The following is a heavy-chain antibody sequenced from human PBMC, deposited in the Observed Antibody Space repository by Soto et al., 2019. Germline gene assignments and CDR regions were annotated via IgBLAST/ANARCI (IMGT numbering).Heavy chain of an antibody. CDR3: ARGSWDDVSAHYYMDV. Sequence: PSETLSLTCTVSGGSISSYYWSWIRQPPGKGLEWIGYIYYSGSTNYNPSLKSRVTISVDTSKNQFSLQLNSVTPEDTAVYYCARGSWDDVSAHYYMDVWGKGTTVTVSS. J-gene: IGHJ6*03. CDR1: GGSISSYY. D-gene: IGHD1-1*01. CDR2: IYYSGST. V-gene: IGHV4-59*12.